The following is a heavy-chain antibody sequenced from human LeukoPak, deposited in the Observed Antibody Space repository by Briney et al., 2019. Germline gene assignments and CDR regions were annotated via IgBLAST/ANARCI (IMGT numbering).Heavy chain of an antibody. CDR2: INHSGST. V-gene: IGHV4-34*01. Sequence: SETLSLTCAVYGGSFSGYYWSWIRQPPGQGLEWIGEINHSGSTNYNPSLESRVTISVDTSKNQFSLKVSSVTAADSAVYYCASGARGEPFDYWGRGTLVTVSS. CDR1: GGSFSGYY. CDR3: ASGARGEPFDY. J-gene: IGHJ4*02. D-gene: IGHD3-10*01.